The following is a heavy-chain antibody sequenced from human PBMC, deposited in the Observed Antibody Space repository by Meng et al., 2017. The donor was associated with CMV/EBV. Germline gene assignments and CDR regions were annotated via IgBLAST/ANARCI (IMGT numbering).Heavy chain of an antibody. CDR2: INHSGST. V-gene: IGHV4-34*01. J-gene: IGHJ4*02. CDR3: ARDPQSIAVAGTGDY. Sequence: SDTLSLTCAVYGGSFSGYYWSWIRQPPGKGLEWIGEINHSGSTNYNPSLKSRVTISVDTSKNQFSLKLSSVTAADTAVYYCARDPQSIAVAGTGDYWGQGTLVTVSS. CDR1: GGSFSGYY. D-gene: IGHD6-19*01.